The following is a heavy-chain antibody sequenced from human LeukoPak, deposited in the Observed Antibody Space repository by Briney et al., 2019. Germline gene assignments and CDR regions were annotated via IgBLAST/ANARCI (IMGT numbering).Heavy chain of an antibody. Sequence: ASVKVSCKASGYTFTSYAMHWVRQAPGQGLEWMGWINAGNGNTKYSQKFQGRVTITRDTSASTAYMELSSLRSEDTAVYYCAGYCSSTSCRRSWFDPWGQGTLVTVSS. J-gene: IGHJ5*02. CDR1: GYTFTSYA. CDR2: INAGNGNT. V-gene: IGHV1-3*01. D-gene: IGHD2-2*01. CDR3: AGYCSSTSCRRSWFDP.